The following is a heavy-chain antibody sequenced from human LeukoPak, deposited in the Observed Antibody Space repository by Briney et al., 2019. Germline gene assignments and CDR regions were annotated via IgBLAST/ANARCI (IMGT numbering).Heavy chain of an antibody. CDR1: GFTFSSYA. V-gene: IGHV3-23*01. Sequence: GGSLRLSCAASGFTFSSYAMSWVRQAPGKGLEWVSAISGSGGSTYYADSVKGRFTISRDNSKNTLYLQMNSLRAEDTAVYYCAKIAGDDSSGYYSSFDYWGQGTLVTASS. J-gene: IGHJ4*02. CDR2: ISGSGGST. CDR3: AKIAGDDSSGYYSSFDY. D-gene: IGHD3-22*01.